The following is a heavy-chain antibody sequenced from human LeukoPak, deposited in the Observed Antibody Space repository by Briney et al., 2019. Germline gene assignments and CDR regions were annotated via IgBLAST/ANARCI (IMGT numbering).Heavy chain of an antibody. D-gene: IGHD2-21*02. J-gene: IGHJ4*02. CDR3: ARADIVVLTGVPYYFDY. V-gene: IGHV4-34*01. CDR2: INHSGST. CDR1: GGSFSGYY. Sequence: SETLSLTCAVYGGSFSGYYWSWIRQAPGKGLEWIGEINHSGSTNYNPSLKSRVTISVDTSKNQFSLKLSSVTAADTAVYYCARADIVVLTGVPYYFDYWGQGTLVTVSS.